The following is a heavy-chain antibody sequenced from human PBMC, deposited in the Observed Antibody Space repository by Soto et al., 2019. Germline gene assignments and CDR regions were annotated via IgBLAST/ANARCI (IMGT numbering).Heavy chain of an antibody. CDR2: ITYDGSFQ. CDR3: AKDRVGGTFYTPLAF. Sequence: HPGGSLRLSCQASGFNFDKYGMHWVRQAPGKGLEWVAVITYDGSFQYYADSVKGRFTISRDNSKNTLSLHLNTLKPEDTAVYHCAKDRVGGTFYTPLAFWGQGTLVTVSS. V-gene: IGHV3-30*18. CDR1: GFNFDKYG. J-gene: IGHJ4*02. D-gene: IGHD1-7*01.